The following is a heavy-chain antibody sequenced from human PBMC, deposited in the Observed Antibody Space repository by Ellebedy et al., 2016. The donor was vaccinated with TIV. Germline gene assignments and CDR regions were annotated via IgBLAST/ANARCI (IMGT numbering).Heavy chain of an antibody. Sequence: AASVKVSCKASGYTFTSYGISWVRQAPGQGLEWMGWISAYNGNTNYAQKLQGRVTMTTDTSTSTAYMELRSLRSDETAVYYCARGTSGSYYDADDAFDIWGQGTMVTVSS. CDR1: GYTFTSYG. CDR3: ARGTSGSYYDADDAFDI. J-gene: IGHJ3*02. CDR2: ISAYNGNT. V-gene: IGHV1-18*01. D-gene: IGHD1-26*01.